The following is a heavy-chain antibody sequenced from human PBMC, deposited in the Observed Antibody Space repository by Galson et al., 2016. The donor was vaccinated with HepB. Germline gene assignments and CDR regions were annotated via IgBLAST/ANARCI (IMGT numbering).Heavy chain of an antibody. D-gene: IGHD1-14*01. CDR1: GGSISSHNW. Sequence: SETLSLTCDVSGGSISSHNWWHWVRQPPGKGLEWIGEMYHSGVTNYNPSLKSRVTILIDKSKNQLSLNLSSLTAADTAMYFCARSDVNRWLSFWGQGTLVTVSS. CDR3: ARSDVNRWLSF. CDR2: MYHSGVT. J-gene: IGHJ4*02. V-gene: IGHV4-4*02.